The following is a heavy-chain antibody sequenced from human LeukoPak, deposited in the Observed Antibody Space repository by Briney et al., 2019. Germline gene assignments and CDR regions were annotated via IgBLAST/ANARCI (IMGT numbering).Heavy chain of an antibody. J-gene: IGHJ6*03. CDR2: IRYDGSNK. CDR1: GFTFSSYG. Sequence: GGSLRLSCAASGFTFSSYGMHWVRQAPGKGLKWVAFIRYDGSNKYYADSLKGRFTISRDNPKNTLYLQMNSLRAEDTAVYYCAKDAEWLSSYYYYMDVWGKGTTVTISS. CDR3: AKDAEWLSSYYYYMDV. D-gene: IGHD6-19*01. V-gene: IGHV3-30*02.